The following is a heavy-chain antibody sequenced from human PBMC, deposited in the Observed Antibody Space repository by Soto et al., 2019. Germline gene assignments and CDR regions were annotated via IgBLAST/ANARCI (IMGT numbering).Heavy chain of an antibody. CDR2: IWYDGSNK. D-gene: IGHD2-21*02. Sequence: QVQLVESGGGVVQPGRSLRLSCAASGFTFSSYGMHWVRQAPGKGLEWVAVIWYDGSNKYYADSVKGRFTISRDNSKNTLYLQMNSLRAEDTAVYYCARDRIVVVTGMVFDIWGQGTMVTVSS. V-gene: IGHV3-33*01. CDR3: ARDRIVVVTGMVFDI. CDR1: GFTFSSYG. J-gene: IGHJ3*02.